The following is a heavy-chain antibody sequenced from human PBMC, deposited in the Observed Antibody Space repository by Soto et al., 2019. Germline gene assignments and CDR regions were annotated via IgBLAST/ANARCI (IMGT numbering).Heavy chain of an antibody. CDR1: GYTFTSYG. CDR3: ARDNEGSSIAAAGDNWFDP. D-gene: IGHD6-13*01. J-gene: IGHJ5*02. Sequence: ASVKVSCKASGYTFTSYGISWVRQAPGQGLEWMGWISAYNGNTNYAQKLQGRVTMTTDTSTSTAYMELSSLRSEDTAVYYCARDNEGSSIAAAGDNWFDPWGQGTLVTVSS. V-gene: IGHV1-18*01. CDR2: ISAYNGNT.